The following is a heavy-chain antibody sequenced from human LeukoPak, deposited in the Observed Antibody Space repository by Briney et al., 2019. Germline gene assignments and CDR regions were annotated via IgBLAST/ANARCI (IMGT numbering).Heavy chain of an antibody. CDR3: ARDGSFTMVRGGHYGMDV. J-gene: IGHJ6*02. D-gene: IGHD3-10*01. CDR2: IYYSGST. V-gene: IGHV4-59*01. CDR1: GGSISSYY. Sequence: PSETLSLTCTVSGGSISSYYWSWIRQAPGKGLEWIGYIYYSGSTNYNPSLKSRVTISVDTSKNQFSLKLSSVTAADTAVYYCARDGSFTMVRGGHYGMDVWGQGTTVTVSS.